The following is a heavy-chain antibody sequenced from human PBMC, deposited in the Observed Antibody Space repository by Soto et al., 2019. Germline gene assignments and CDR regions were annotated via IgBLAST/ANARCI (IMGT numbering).Heavy chain of an antibody. D-gene: IGHD3-10*01. J-gene: IGHJ5*02. CDR2: IIPIFGTA. CDR1: RGTFSSYA. V-gene: IGHV1-69*13. Sequence: ASVKVSCKASRGTFSSYAISWVRQAPGQGLEWMGGIIPIFGTANYAQKFQGRVTITADESTSTAYMELSSLRAGDTAFYYCARGRSFSYDSTPPPMFDPWGQGTLVTVSS. CDR3: ARGRSFSYDSTPPPMFDP.